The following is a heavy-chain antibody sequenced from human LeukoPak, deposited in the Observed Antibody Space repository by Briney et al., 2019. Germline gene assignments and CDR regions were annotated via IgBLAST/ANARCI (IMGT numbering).Heavy chain of an antibody. CDR2: INPNSGGT. CDR1: GYTFTGYY. Sequence: ASVKVSCKASGYTFTGYYMHWVRQAPGQGLEWMGWINPNSGGTNYAQKFQGRVTMTRDTSISTAYMELSRLRSDDTAVYYCARVGSRTIPVAGNYWGQGTLVTVSS. J-gene: IGHJ4*02. CDR3: ARVGSRTIPVAGNY. D-gene: IGHD6-19*01. V-gene: IGHV1-2*02.